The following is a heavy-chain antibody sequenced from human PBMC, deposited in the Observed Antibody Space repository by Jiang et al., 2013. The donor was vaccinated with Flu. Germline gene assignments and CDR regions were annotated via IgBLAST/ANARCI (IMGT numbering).Heavy chain of an antibody. J-gene: IGHJ4*02. CDR1: GFTFMNYA. CDR2: IAYDGSNK. Sequence: SCAASGFTFMNYAIHWVRQAPGKGLEWVAVIAYDGSNKYYANSVKGRFTISRDNSKNTLYLQMNSLRGEDTAVYYCVRAGGADRDGYSFFDSWGQGSLVTVSS. D-gene: IGHD5-24*01. V-gene: IGHV3-30*04. CDR3: VRAGGADRDGYSFFDS.